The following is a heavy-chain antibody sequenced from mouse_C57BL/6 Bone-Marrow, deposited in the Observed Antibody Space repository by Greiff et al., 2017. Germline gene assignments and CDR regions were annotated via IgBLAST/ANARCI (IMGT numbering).Heavy chain of an antibody. Sequence: VKLQESGPELARPWASVKISCQAFYTFSRRVHFAFRDTNYWMQWVKQRPGQGLEWIGAIFPGNGDTSYNQKFTGKATLTADKSSNTDYMQLSSLTSEDSAVYYCTITTVGKAYWGQGTLVTVSA. J-gene: IGHJ3*01. CDR3: SEDSAVYYCTITTVGKAY. D-gene: IGHD1-1*01. V-gene: IGHV1-87*01. CDR1: YTFSRRVH. CDR2: GQGLEWIG.